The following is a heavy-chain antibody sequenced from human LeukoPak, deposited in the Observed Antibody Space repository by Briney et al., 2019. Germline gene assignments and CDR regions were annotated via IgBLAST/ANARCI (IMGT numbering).Heavy chain of an antibody. CDR3: AKMVAAGNMHPLRPHH. CDR2: IYSGGIT. V-gene: IGHV3-53*01. CDR1: GFTVSNNY. J-gene: IGHJ1*01. D-gene: IGHD6-13*01. Sequence: GGSLRLSCAASGFTVSNNYMNWVRQAPGKGLEWVSIIYSGGITYYADSVKGRFTISRDNSRNTLYLQMNSLRVGDAALYCCAKMVAAGNMHPLRPHHWGQGTLVTVSS.